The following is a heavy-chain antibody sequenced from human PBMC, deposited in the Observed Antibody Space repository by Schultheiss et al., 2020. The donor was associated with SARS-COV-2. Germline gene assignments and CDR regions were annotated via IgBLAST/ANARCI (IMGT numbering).Heavy chain of an antibody. D-gene: IGHD6-6*01. V-gene: IGHV1-2*04. CDR3: ARARVGGSSRTDFDY. CDR2: INPNSGGT. Sequence: ASVKVSCKASGYTFTGYYMHWVRQAPGQGLEWMGWINPNSGGTNYAQKFQGWVTMTRDTSISTAYMELSRLRSDDTAVYYCARARVGGSSRTDFDYWGQGTLVTVSS. J-gene: IGHJ4*02. CDR1: GYTFTGYY.